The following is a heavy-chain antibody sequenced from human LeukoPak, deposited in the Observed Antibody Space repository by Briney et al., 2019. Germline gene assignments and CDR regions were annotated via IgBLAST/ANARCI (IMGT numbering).Heavy chain of an antibody. D-gene: IGHD1-26*01. J-gene: IGHJ4*02. CDR2: ISSSSSYI. CDR1: GFTFSSYS. V-gene: IGHV3-21*01. Sequence: GGSLRLSRAASGFTFSSYSMNWVRQAPGKGLEWVSSISSSSSYIYYADSVKGRFTISRDNAKNSLYLQMNSLRAEDTAVYYRAVIVGATPWDYWGQGTLVTVSS. CDR3: AVIVGATPWDY.